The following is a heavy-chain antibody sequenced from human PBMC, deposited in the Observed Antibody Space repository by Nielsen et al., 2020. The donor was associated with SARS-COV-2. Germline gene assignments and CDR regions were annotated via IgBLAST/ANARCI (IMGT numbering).Heavy chain of an antibody. D-gene: IGHD1-26*01. CDR3: ARSIVDWYFDL. J-gene: IGHJ2*01. CDR1: GGTFSSYA. Sequence: SVKVSCKASGGTFSSYAISWVRQAPGQGLEWMGGIIPIFGTANYAQKFQGRVTMTRNTSISTAYMELSSLRSEDTAVYYCARSIVDWYFDLWGRGTLVTVSS. CDR2: IIPIFGTA. V-gene: IGHV1-69*05.